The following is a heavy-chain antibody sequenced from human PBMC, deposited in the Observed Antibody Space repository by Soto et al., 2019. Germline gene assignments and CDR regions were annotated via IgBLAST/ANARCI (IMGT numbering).Heavy chain of an antibody. V-gene: IGHV1-69*02. D-gene: IGHD1-1*01. J-gene: IGHJ6*03. CDR3: ARGRTPVRSVQSDYYYYYMDV. CDR1: GGTFSSYT. Sequence: ASVKVSCKASGGTFSSYTISWVRQAPGQGLEWMGRIIPILGIANYAQKFQGRVTITADKSTSTAYMELSSLRSEDTAVYYCARGRTPVRSVQSDYYYYYMDVWGKGTTVTVSS. CDR2: IIPILGIA.